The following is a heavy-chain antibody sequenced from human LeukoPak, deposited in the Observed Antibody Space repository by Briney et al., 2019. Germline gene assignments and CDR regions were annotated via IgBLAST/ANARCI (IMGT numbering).Heavy chain of an antibody. CDR1: GYTFTSYG. J-gene: IGHJ4*02. CDR3: ARQIGSGGSYYRDGGLDY. Sequence: ASVKVSCKASGYTFTSYGISWVRQAPGQGLEWMGWISAYNGNTNYAQKLQGRVTMTRDTSTSTVYMELSSLRSEDTAVYYCARQIGSGGSYYRDGGLDYWGQGTLVTVSS. V-gene: IGHV1-18*01. CDR2: ISAYNGNT. D-gene: IGHD1-26*01.